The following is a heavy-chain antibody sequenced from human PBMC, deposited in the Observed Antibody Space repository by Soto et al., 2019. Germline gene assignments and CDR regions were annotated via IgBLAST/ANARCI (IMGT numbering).Heavy chain of an antibody. CDR1: GGTLSDYF. J-gene: IGHJ6*03. D-gene: IGHD2-21*01. Sequence: PSETLXLTCVVSGGTLSDYFWSWIRQPPGMALEWIGEINHLGSINYNPSLKSRVTMSVDTSKNQFSLTLNSVTAADTATYYCARGGISHWAYFYYMDVWDRGTTVTVSS. CDR3: ARGGISHWAYFYYMDV. V-gene: IGHV4-34*01. CDR2: INHLGSI.